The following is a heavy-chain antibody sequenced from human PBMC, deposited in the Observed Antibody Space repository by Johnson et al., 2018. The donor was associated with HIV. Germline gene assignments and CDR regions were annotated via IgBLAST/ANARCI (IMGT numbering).Heavy chain of an antibody. CDR2: LSGSASST. V-gene: IGHV3-23*04. Sequence: VQLVESGGGLVQPGGSLRLSCAASGFTLRSYAMAWVRQAPGTGLEWVSTLSGSASSTLYADSVKGRFTISRDNSKNTLYLQMNSRRAEDTAVYYCARAGGSSGPDAFDIWGQGTMVTVSS. D-gene: IGHD3-16*01. J-gene: IGHJ3*02. CDR3: ARAGGSSGPDAFDI. CDR1: GFTLRSYA.